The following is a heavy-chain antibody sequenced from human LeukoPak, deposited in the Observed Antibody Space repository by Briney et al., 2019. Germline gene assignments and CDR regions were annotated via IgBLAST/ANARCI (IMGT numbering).Heavy chain of an antibody. CDR3: ATRYYDSSGYFPEH. CDR1: GGSFSGYY. CDR2: INHSGST. J-gene: IGHJ4*02. V-gene: IGHV4-34*01. D-gene: IGHD3-22*01. Sequence: SETLSLTCAVYGGSFSGYYWSWIRQPPGKGLEWIGEINHSGSTNYNPSLKSRVTISVDTSKNQFSLKLSSVTAADTAVYYCATRYYDSSGYFPEHWGQGTLVTVSS.